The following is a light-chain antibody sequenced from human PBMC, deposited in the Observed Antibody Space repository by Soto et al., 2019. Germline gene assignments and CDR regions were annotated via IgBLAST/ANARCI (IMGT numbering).Light chain of an antibody. CDR3: QQYHTYSYP. CDR2: KAS. J-gene: IGKJ2*01. CDR1: QTISSW. V-gene: IGKV1-5*03. Sequence: DREMTESPSTRSASGGDRVTITGLASQTISSWLAWYQQKPGTAPQLLIYKASTLESGVPSRFSGSGSGTEFPLTLCSLQPDDFATYSCQQYHTYSYPFGHGTKVDIK.